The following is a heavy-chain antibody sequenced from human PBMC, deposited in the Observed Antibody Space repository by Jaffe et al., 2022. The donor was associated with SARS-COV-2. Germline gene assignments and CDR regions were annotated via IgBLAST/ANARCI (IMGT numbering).Heavy chain of an antibody. CDR1: GGSISSSSYY. Sequence: QLQLQESGPGLVKPSETLSLTCTVSGGSISSSSYYWGWIRQPPGKGLEWIGSIYYSGSTYYNPSLKSRVTISVDTSKNQFSLKLSSVTAADTAVYYCASGSGVAAAGIAVETFDYWGQGTLVTVSS. J-gene: IGHJ4*02. V-gene: IGHV4-39*01. CDR2: IYYSGST. D-gene: IGHD6-13*01. CDR3: ASGSGVAAAGIAVETFDY.